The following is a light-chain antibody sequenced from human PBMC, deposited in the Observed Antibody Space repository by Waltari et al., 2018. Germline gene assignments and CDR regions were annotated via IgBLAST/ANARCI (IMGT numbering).Light chain of an antibody. CDR1: SGSIAGDY. CDR3: QSFDSSNQAWV. CDR2: EDA. J-gene: IGLJ3*02. V-gene: IGLV6-57*03. Sequence: FILTQPHSVSESPGKTVTISCTRSSGSIAGDYVPWSHQRPGGVPTIVIYEDAQRPSGVPDRFSGSIDRSSNSASLTISGLKTEDEADYYCQSFDSSNQAWVFGGGTELTVL.